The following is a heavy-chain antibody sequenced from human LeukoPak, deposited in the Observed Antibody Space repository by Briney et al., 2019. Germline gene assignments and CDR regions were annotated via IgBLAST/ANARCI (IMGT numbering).Heavy chain of an antibody. D-gene: IGHD6-19*01. V-gene: IGHV5-51*01. CDR1: GYSFSTYW. J-gene: IGHJ4*02. CDR2: IYPGDSDT. CDR3: ARHSKEVADLDY. Sequence: GESLKISCKGSGYSFSTYWIGWVRQMPGKGLEWMGIIYPGDSDTRYSPSFQGQFTISADKSISTAYLQWSSLKAPDSAMYYCARHSKEVADLDYWGQGTLVTVSS.